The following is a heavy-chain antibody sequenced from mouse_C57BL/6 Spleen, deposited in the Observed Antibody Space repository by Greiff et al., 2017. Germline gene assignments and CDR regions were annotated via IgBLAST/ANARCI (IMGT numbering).Heavy chain of an antibody. CDR3: TTPRGY. CDR2: IDPENGYT. Sequence: VQPQQSGAEPVRPWAFVELFFTASGLNLKDVYRHWVKPRPEQGLEWIGWIDPENGYTEYASKFQGKATITADTTSNTAYLQLSSLTSEDTAVYYCTTPRGYWGQGTTLTVAS. CDR1: GLNLKDVY. J-gene: IGHJ2*01. V-gene: IGHV14-4*01.